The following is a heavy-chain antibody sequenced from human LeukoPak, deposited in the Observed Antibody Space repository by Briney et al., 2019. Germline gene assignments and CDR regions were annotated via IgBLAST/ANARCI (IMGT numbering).Heavy chain of an antibody. J-gene: IGHJ4*02. D-gene: IGHD1-14*01. V-gene: IGHV3-21*06. Sequence: GGSLRLSCTASGLTFSTSGFNWVRQAPGKGLEWVASIGPTGSDRYHADSIKGKFTISRDNANNFLYLKMNSLRAEDTAVYYCATETNGRHYDYWGQGTLLTVSS. CDR2: IGPTGSDR. CDR3: ATETNGRHYDY. CDR1: GLTFSTSG.